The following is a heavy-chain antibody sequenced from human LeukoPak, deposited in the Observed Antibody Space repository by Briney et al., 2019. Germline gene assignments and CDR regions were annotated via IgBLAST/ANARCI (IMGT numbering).Heavy chain of an antibody. D-gene: IGHD6-19*01. V-gene: IGHV3-23*01. Sequence: GGSLRLSCAASGLTFSRYDFYWVRQPPGKGLEWVSTINANSGTTSYAASVRGRFTISRDNSKNTLYLQVNTLRADDTATYYCAKPVSGGLAVTADWFHPWGQGTLVVVSS. J-gene: IGHJ5*01. CDR1: GLTFSRYD. CDR2: INANSGTT. CDR3: AKPVSGGLAVTADWFHP.